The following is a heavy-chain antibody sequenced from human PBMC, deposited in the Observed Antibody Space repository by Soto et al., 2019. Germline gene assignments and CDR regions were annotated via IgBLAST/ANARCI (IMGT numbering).Heavy chain of an antibody. V-gene: IGHV4-30-4*01. CDR2: IYYSGTT. D-gene: IGHD3-10*01. Sequence: TLSLRYTVGVCSVNSAYFCWTWLRPPPGKGLEWLGYIYYSGTTYYNPSLKGRLIISIDTSRNQFSLSLNSVTAADTAVYFCAREPYLPMARNDFWGQG. CDR3: AREPYLPMARNDF. J-gene: IGHJ4*02. CDR1: VCSVNSAYFC.